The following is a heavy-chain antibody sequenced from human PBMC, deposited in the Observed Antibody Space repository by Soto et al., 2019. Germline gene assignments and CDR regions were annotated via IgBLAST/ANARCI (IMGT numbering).Heavy chain of an antibody. CDR1: GFTFSSYG. CDR2: ISYDGSNK. V-gene: IGHV3-30*18. D-gene: IGHD5-18*01. J-gene: IGHJ6*02. Sequence: GGSLRLSCAASGFTFSSYGMHWVRQAPGKGLEWVAVISYDGSNKYYADSVKGRFTISRDNSKNTLYLQMNSLRAEDTAVYYCAKDQVGPGYSWCMDAWGQGTTVTVSS. CDR3: AKDQVGPGYSWCMDA.